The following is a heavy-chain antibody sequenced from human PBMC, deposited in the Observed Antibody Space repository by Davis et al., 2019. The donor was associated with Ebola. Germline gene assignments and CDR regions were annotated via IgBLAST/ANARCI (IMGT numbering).Heavy chain of an antibody. CDR1: GFTFSSYS. Sequence: GESLKISCAASGFTFSSYSMNWVRQAPGKGLEWVSSISSSSSYIYYADSVKGRFTISRDNAKNSLYLQMNSLRDEDTAVYYCARLTYGGNSAAFDYWGQGTLVTVSS. CDR2: ISSSSSYI. V-gene: IGHV3-21*01. CDR3: ARLTYGGNSAAFDY. J-gene: IGHJ4*02. D-gene: IGHD4-23*01.